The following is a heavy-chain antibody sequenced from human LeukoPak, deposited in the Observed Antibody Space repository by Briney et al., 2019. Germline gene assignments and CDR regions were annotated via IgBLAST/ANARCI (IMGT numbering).Heavy chain of an antibody. J-gene: IGHJ4*02. D-gene: IGHD3-22*01. V-gene: IGHV4-61*02. Sequence: SETLSLTSTVSGDSISSGNYYWSWIRQPAGKGLEWIGRIWADGAPTYRPSLKSRVTISVDTSKNQFSLRLSSVTAADTAVYYCARGTDSRGHQFMGFDSWGQGTLVTVSS. CDR1: GDSISSGNYY. CDR2: IWADGAP. CDR3: ARGTDSRGHQFMGFDS.